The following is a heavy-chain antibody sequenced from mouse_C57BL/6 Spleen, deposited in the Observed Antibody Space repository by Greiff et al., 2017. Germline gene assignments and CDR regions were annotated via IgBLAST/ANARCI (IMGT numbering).Heavy chain of an antibody. CDR3: ARDYYGSSLLYFDV. CDR2: IHPNSGST. CDR1: GYTFTSYW. D-gene: IGHD1-1*01. V-gene: IGHV1-64*01. J-gene: IGHJ1*03. Sequence: QVQLQQPGAELVKPGASVKLSCKASGYTFTSYWMHWVKQRPGQGLEWIGMIHPNSGSTNYNEKFKSKDTLTVDKSSSTAYMQLSSLTSEDSAVYYCARDYYGSSLLYFDVWGTGTTVTVSS.